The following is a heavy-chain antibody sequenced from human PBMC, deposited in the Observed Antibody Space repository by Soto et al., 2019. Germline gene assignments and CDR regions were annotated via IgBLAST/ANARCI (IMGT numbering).Heavy chain of an antibody. CDR1: GFTFSSYS. J-gene: IGHJ4*02. CDR2: ISSSSSYI. V-gene: IGHV3-21*01. D-gene: IGHD5-12*01. CDR3: ARGGMATNSKVDY. Sequence: PVGSLRLSCAASGFTFSSYSMNWVRQAPGKGLEWVSSISSSSSYIYYADSVKGRFTISRDNAKNSLYLQMNSLRAEDTAVYYCARGGMATNSKVDYWGQGTLVTVSS.